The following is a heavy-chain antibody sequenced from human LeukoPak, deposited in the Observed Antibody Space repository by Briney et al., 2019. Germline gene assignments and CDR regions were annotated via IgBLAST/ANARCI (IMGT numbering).Heavy chain of an antibody. CDR1: GGTFSSYA. V-gene: IGHV1-69*13. J-gene: IGHJ5*02. CDR3: ATDPTVTTSKRAGWFDP. Sequence: GASVKVSCKASGGTFSSYAMSWVRQAPGQGLEWMGEIIPIFGTANYAQKCQGRVTITADESTSTAYMELSSLRSEDTAVYYCATDPTVTTSKRAGWFDPWGQGTLVTVSS. CDR2: IIPIFGTA. D-gene: IGHD4-11*01.